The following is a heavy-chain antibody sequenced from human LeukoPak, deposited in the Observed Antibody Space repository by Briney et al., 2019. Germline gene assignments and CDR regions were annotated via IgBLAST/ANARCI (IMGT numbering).Heavy chain of an antibody. D-gene: IGHD3-22*01. CDR3: AKDLYDKDAFDI. CDR2: ISDDGSNK. V-gene: IGHV3-30*18. CDR1: GFTFSRYG. J-gene: IGHJ3*02. Sequence: PGRSLRLSCAASGFTFSRYGMHWVRQAPGKGLEWVAVISDDGSNKYYADSVKGRFTISRDNSKNTLYLQMNSLRAEDTAVYYCAKDLYDKDAFDIWGQGTMVTVSS.